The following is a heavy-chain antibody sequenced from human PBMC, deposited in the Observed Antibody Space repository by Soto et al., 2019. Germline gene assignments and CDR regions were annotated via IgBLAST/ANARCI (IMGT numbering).Heavy chain of an antibody. CDR3: ARDKITGLFDY. CDR2: INHSGST. D-gene: IGHD2-8*02. CDR1: GGSISSGGYS. V-gene: IGHV4-30-2*01. Sequence: SVTMSLTCAVSGGSISSGGYSWSWIRQPPGKGLEWIGEINHSGSTNYNPSLKSRVTISVDTSKNQFSLKLTSVTAADTAVYYCARDKITGLFDYWGQGTLVTVSS. J-gene: IGHJ4*02.